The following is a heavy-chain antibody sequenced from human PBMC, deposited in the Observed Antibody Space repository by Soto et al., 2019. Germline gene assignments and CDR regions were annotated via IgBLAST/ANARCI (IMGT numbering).Heavy chain of an antibody. CDR2: INPSVGST. J-gene: IGHJ4*02. D-gene: IGHD6-6*01. Sequence: ASVKVSCKASGYTFTTQYIHWVRQAPQQGLEWMGIINPSVGSTSYAQKFQGRVTMTNDRSTSTVYIELSSLRSQDTGVYYCARGPSPLAYWGQGTVVAVS. CDR1: GYTFTTQY. V-gene: IGHV1-46*01. CDR3: ARGPSPLAY.